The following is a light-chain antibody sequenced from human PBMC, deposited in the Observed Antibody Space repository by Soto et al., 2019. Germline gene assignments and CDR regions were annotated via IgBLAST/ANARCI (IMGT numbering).Light chain of an antibody. Sequence: EIVMTQSPATLSVSPGERATLSCRASQSVNSNLAWYQQKPGQAPRLLIYGAYSRATGIPARFSGSGSGTEFTLSISSLQSDDLAVYYCQHYNSWPLTFGGGTKVEIK. J-gene: IGKJ4*01. CDR2: GAY. V-gene: IGKV3-15*01. CDR1: QSVNSN. CDR3: QHYNSWPLT.